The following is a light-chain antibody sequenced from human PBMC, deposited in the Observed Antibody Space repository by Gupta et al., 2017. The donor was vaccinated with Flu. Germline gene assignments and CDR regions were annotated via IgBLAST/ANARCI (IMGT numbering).Light chain of an antibody. J-gene: IGLJ2*01. V-gene: IGLV2-14*01. CDR2: EVS. CDR1: SGDLGGYKD. CDR3: SSYTNTNTLVV. Sequence: ITTFCTGSSGDLGGYKDVSWYQQPHGKAPNLIIFEVSNRPSGVSNRFSGSKSGNTASLTISGLQAEDEADYYCSSYTNTNTLVVFGGGTKLTVL.